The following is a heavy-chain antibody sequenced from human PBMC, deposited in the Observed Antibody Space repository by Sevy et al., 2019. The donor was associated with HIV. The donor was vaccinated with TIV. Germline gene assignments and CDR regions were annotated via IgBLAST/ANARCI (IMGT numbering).Heavy chain of an antibody. CDR2: INPNSGGT. J-gene: IGHJ5*02. Sequence: ASVKVSCKASGYTFTGYYMHWVRQAPGEGLEWMGGINPNSGGTNYAQKFQGRVTMTRDTSISTAYMELSRLRSDDTAVYYCAIGVAAAGPIFWFDPWGQGTLVTVSS. V-gene: IGHV1-2*02. CDR3: AIGVAAAGPIFWFDP. D-gene: IGHD6-13*01. CDR1: GYTFTGYY.